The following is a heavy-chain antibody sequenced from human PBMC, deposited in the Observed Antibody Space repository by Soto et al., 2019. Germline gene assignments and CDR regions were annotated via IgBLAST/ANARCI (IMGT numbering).Heavy chain of an antibody. Sequence: QVQLVQSGAEVRKPGASVKVSCKPSGYTFNTYYLHWLRQAPGQALEWMGIIHPSGGGTTYAQKFLGRVPVTRDTSTTTVLMELSSLRSDDTAVYYCARGGYIAVVTASFDNWGQGTLVTVSS. V-gene: IGHV1-46*02. D-gene: IGHD2-21*02. CDR3: ARGGYIAVVTASFDN. CDR2: IHPSGGGT. J-gene: IGHJ4*02. CDR1: GYTFNTYY.